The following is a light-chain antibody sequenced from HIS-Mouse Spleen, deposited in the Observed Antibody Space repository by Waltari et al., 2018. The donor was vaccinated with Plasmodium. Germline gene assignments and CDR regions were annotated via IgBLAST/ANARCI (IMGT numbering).Light chain of an antibody. CDR2: EDS. CDR3: YSTDSSGNHRV. CDR1: PLPKKS. J-gene: IGLJ3*02. Sequence: SYELTQPPSVSVSPGHTARITCPGHPLPKKSASWYQQKSGQAPVLVIYEDSKRPSGIPERFSGSSSGTMATLTISGAQVEDEADYYCYSTDSSGNHRVFGGGTKLTVL. V-gene: IGLV3-10*01.